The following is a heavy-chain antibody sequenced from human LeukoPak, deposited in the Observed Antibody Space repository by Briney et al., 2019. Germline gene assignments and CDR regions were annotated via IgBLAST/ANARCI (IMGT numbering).Heavy chain of an antibody. J-gene: IGHJ4*02. CDR1: GFTFSSYG. Sequence: PGGSLRLSCAASGFTFSSYGLNWVRQAPGRGLEWVSAMSGSGGSTYYADSVKGRFTISRDNSKNTLYLQMNSLRAEDTAVYYCARRAGAYSHPYDYWGQGTLVTVSS. D-gene: IGHD4/OR15-4a*01. V-gene: IGHV3-23*01. CDR2: MSGSGGST. CDR3: ARRAGAYSHPYDY.